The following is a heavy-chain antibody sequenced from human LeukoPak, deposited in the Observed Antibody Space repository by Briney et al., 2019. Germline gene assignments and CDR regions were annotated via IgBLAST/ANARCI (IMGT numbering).Heavy chain of an antibody. V-gene: IGHV3-48*01. D-gene: IGHD2-2*01. CDR2: ISSSSSTI. J-gene: IGHJ4*02. CDR3: ARGSDCSSTSCYEGGFDH. Sequence: PGGSVSLSCAASGFIFSSYSMNWVRQAPGKGREWVSYISSSSSTIYYADSVKGRFTISRHNAKNSLYLQMNSLRAEDTAVYYCARGSDCSSTSCYEGGFDHWGQGTLVTVSS. CDR1: GFIFSSYS.